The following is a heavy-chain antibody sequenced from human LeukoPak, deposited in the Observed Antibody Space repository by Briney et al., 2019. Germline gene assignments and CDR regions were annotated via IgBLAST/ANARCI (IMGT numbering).Heavy chain of an antibody. CDR1: GGSISTSYYY. CDR2: IYYSGST. V-gene: IGHV4-39*01. Sequence: PSETLSLTCSVSGGSISTSYYYWGWIRQPPGKGLEWIGSIYYSGSTYYNPSLKSRVTISVDTSKNQFSLRLSPVTAADTAVYYCARRFYGSGSSYPFDYWGQGTLVTVSS. D-gene: IGHD3-10*01. J-gene: IGHJ4*02. CDR3: ARRFYGSGSSYPFDY.